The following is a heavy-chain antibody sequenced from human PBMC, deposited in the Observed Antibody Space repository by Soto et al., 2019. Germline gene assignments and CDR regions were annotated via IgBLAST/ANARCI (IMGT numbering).Heavy chain of an antibody. CDR1: GFTFSSYA. CDR2: ISSNGGST. CDR3: ARGRNYGDYDY. Sequence: PGGSLRLSCAASGFTFSSYAMHWVRQAPGKGLEYVSAISSNGGSTYYANSVKGRFTISRDNSKNTLYLQMGSLRAEDMAVYYCARGRNYGDYDYWGQGTLLTVSS. D-gene: IGHD4-17*01. V-gene: IGHV3-64*01. J-gene: IGHJ4*02.